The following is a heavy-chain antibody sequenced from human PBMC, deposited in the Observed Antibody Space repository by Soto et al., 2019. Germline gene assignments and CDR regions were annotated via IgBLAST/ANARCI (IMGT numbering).Heavy chain of an antibody. CDR2: ISSSSSYI. D-gene: IGHD3-16*02. J-gene: IGHJ4*02. Sequence: GGSLRLSCAASGFTFSSYSMNWVRQAPGKGLEWVSSISSSSSYIYYADSVKGRFTISRDNAKNSLYLQMNSLRAEDTAVYYCARDNQNDYVWGSYRPCDYWGQGTLVTVSS. V-gene: IGHV3-21*01. CDR1: GFTFSSYS. CDR3: ARDNQNDYVWGSYRPCDY.